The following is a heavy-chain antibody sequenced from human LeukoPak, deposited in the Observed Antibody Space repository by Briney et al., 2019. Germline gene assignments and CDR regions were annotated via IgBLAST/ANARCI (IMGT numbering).Heavy chain of an antibody. CDR2: IYYSGST. V-gene: IGHV4-59*01. CDR1: GGSISSYY. Sequence: SETLSLTCTVSGGSISSYYWSWIRQPPGKGLEWIGNIYYSGSTNYNPSLKSRVTISVDTSKNQFSLKLSSVTAADTAVYYCTRGSVAYYYMDVWGKGTTVTISS. D-gene: IGHD2-15*01. J-gene: IGHJ6*03. CDR3: TRGSVAYYYMDV.